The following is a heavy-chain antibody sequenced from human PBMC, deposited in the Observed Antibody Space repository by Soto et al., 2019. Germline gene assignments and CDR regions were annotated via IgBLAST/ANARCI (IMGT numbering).Heavy chain of an antibody. D-gene: IGHD5-12*01. J-gene: IGHJ4*02. CDR3: AKAPRGFNFCIEY. Sequence: GGSLRLACAASGFTFSNHAMSWVRQAPGKGLEWVSTISGGGDFRDYADSVKGRFTISRDNSKNTLFLQMNSLRAEDTAVYYGAKAPRGFNFCIEYWGQRSLVTVSS. CDR1: GFTFSNHA. V-gene: IGHV3-23*01. CDR2: ISGGGDFR.